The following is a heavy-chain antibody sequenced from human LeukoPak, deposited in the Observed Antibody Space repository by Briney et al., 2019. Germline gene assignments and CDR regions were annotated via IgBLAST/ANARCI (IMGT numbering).Heavy chain of an antibody. J-gene: IGHJ4*02. CDR2: INPNSGGT. V-gene: IGHV1-2*02. D-gene: IGHD2-2*01. CDR3: ARGYCSSTSCGPDY. CDR1: GYTFTGYY. Sequence: ASVKVSCKASGYTFTGYYMHWGRQAPGQGLEWMGWINPNSGGTNYAQKFQGRVTMTRDTSISTAYMELSRLRSDDTAVYYCARGYCSSTSCGPDYWGQGTLVTVSS.